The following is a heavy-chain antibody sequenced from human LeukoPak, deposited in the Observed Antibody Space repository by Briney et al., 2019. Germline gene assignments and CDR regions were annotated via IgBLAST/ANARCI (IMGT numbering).Heavy chain of an antibody. D-gene: IGHD2/OR15-2a*01. V-gene: IGHV3-74*01. J-gene: IGHJ4*02. CDR3: ARVGEYDSFDY. Sequence: GGSLRLSCAASGFTFSNFWMYWVRQPPGKGLVWVSRISSDGSNTNYADSVKGRFTISRDNAKNTLYLQMDSLRAEDTAVYYCARVGEYDSFDYWGQGTLVTVPS. CDR2: ISSDGSNT. CDR1: GFTFSNFW.